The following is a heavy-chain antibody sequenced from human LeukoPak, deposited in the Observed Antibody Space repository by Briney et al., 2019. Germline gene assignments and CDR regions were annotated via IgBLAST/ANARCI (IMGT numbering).Heavy chain of an antibody. CDR1: KFTFSSYS. J-gene: IGHJ6*03. D-gene: IGHD1-1*01. Sequence: GSLRLSCAASKFTFSSYSMNWVRQAPGKGLEWIGYVDHTGSTNFNPSLNGRVSISRDTTNNLFSLRLRSVTAADTAVYFCARGRVSSSTWYSTYYYYFYMDVWGKGTTVTVSS. CDR3: ARGRVSSSTWYSTYYYYFYMDV. V-gene: IGHV4-59*01. CDR2: VDHTGST.